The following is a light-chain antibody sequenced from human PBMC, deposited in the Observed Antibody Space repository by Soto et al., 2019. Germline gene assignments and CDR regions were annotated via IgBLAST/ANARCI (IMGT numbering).Light chain of an antibody. CDR3: QVWISDHLV. Sequence: SYELTQPPSVSVAPGQTARITCGGDNIGSRGVHWYQQKPGQAPVLVVYDDRDRPSGIPDRFSGSNSGNTATLTISRVEAGDEADFYCQVWISDHLVFGGGTK. J-gene: IGLJ3*02. CDR1: NIGSRG. V-gene: IGLV3-21*02. CDR2: DDR.